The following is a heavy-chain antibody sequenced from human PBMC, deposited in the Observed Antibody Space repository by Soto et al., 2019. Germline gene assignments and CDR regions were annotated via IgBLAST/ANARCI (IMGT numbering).Heavy chain of an antibody. D-gene: IGHD1-26*01. CDR2: ISNDGSNK. CDR3: AKAVGATQRGYFDS. V-gene: IGHV3-30*18. Sequence: PGGSLRLSCAGSGFIFSNYGMHWIRQAPGKGLEWVAVISNDGSNKYCADSVKGRFTISRDNSKTTLYLQINSLRAEYTALYYCAKAVGATQRGYFDSWGQGTLVTVSS. J-gene: IGHJ4*02. CDR1: GFIFSNYG.